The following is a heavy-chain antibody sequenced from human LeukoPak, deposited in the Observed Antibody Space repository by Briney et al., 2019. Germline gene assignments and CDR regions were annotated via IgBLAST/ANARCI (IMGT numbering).Heavy chain of an antibody. CDR2: ISWNGRNT. J-gene: IGHJ4*02. CDR3: ARVQQYDKFDY. V-gene: IGHV3-20*04. Sequence: GGSLRLSCAASGFTFSNAWMSWVRQAPGKGLEWVSGISWNGRNTAYAESLKGRFTISRDNAKNSLYLQMNSLRAEDTAFYYCARVQQYDKFDYWGLGTLVTVSS. CDR1: GFTFSNAW. D-gene: IGHD3-22*01.